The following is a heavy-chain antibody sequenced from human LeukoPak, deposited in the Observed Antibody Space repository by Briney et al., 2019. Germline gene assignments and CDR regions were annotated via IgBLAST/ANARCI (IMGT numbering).Heavy chain of an antibody. Sequence: GGSLRLSCAASGFTFSSFPMHWVRQAPGKGLEWVAVVSDDENKKFDADFVKGRFTISRDNSKNTLYLQMNSLRGEDTAVYYCARGQLLLEGYFYYMDVWGEGTTVAVSS. CDR3: ARGQLLLEGYFYYMDV. CDR2: VSDDENKK. J-gene: IGHJ6*03. V-gene: IGHV3-30-3*01. D-gene: IGHD2-2*01. CDR1: GFTFSSFP.